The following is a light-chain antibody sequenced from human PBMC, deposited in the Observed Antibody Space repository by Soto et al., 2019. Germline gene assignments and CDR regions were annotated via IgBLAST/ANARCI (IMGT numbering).Light chain of an antibody. CDR1: SSDVGSYNY. CDR2: EVS. CDR3: SSDTSSSTL. V-gene: IGLV2-14*01. J-gene: IGLJ1*01. Sequence: QSVLTQPASVSGSPGQSITISCTGTSSDVGSYNYVSWYQQHPGKAPKLMIYEVSDRPSGISSRFSGSKSGNTASLTISGLQTEDEADYYCSSDTSSSTLFGTGTKV.